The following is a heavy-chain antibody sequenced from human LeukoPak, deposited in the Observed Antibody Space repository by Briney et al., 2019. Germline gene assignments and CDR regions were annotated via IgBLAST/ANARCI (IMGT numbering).Heavy chain of an antibody. V-gene: IGHV4-38-2*02. J-gene: IGHJ4*02. CDR3: ARVPGGYYDSSGYYDY. CDR1: GYSISSGYY. Sequence: PSETLSLTCTVSGYSISSGYYWGWIRQPPGKGLEWIGSIYHSGSTYYNPSLKSRVTISVDTSKNQFSLKLSPVTAADTAVYYCARVPGGYYDSSGYYDYWGQGTLVTVSS. D-gene: IGHD3-22*01. CDR2: IYHSGST.